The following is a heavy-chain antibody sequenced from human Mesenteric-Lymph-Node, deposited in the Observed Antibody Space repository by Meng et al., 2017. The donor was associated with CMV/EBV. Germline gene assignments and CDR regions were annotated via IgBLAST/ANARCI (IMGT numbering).Heavy chain of an antibody. D-gene: IGHD1-1*01. Sequence: GGSLRLSCVASGFSFSSYAMNWVRQAPGQGLEWVSGISSSGTSSNSADSVMGRFTISRDNSKKTLYLQMSSLRAEDTAVYYCARDPTGTSQIDYWGQGTLVTVSS. CDR3: ARDPTGTSQIDY. V-gene: IGHV3-23*01. CDR1: GFSFSSYA. J-gene: IGHJ4*02. CDR2: ISSSGTSS.